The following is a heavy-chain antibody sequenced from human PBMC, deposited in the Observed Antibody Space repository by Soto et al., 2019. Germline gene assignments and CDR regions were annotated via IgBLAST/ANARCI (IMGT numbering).Heavy chain of an antibody. CDR2: ISRSAGNT. D-gene: IGHD4-4*01. CDR3: ARVDDYMRYYYGMDV. CDR1: GFTFSSYR. V-gene: IGHV3-21*01. Sequence: PGASLRLSCEGSGFTFSSYRMNWVRQAPVKGLEWVSSISRSAGNTYYADSVKGRFTISRDNAKNSMYLQMNSLRAEETAVYYCARVDDYMRYYYGMDVRRKRTRAAVSS. J-gene: IGHJ6*04.